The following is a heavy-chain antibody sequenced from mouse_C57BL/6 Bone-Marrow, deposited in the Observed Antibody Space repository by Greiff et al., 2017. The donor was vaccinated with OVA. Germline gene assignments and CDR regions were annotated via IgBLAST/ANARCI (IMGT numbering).Heavy chain of an antibody. CDR1: GYTFTSYG. CDR2: IYPRSGNT. J-gene: IGHJ3*01. V-gene: IGHV1-81*01. CDR3: ARNYYGSSYGFAY. Sequence: VQLQQSGAELARPGASVKLSCKASGYTFTSYGISWVKQRTGQGLEWIGEIYPRSGNTYYNEKLKGKATLTADKSSSTSYMELRSLTSEDSAVYFCARNYYGSSYGFAYWGQGTLVTVSA. D-gene: IGHD1-1*01.